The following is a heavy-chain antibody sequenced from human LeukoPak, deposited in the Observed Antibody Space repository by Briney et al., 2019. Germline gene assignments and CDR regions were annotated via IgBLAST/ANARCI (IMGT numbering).Heavy chain of an antibody. V-gene: IGHV3-7*01. D-gene: IGHD3-10*01. Sequence: PGGSLRLSCAASGFTFSSYWMSWVRQAPGKGLEWVANIKEDGSEKYNVDSVKGRFTISRDNAKNPLYLQMNSLRAEDTAVYYCARFIRGVTQSSYDSWGQGTLVIVSS. CDR3: ARFIRGVTQSSYDS. CDR1: GFTFSSYW. J-gene: IGHJ4*02. CDR2: IKEDGSEK.